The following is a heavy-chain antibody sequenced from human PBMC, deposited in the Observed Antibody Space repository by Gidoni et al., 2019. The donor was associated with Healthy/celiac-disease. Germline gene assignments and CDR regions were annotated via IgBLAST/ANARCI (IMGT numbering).Heavy chain of an antibody. J-gene: IGHJ4*02. CDR2: ISSSSSYI. V-gene: IGHV3-21*01. D-gene: IGHD6-13*01. CDR3: ARGKIAAAGTFDY. Sequence: EVQLLESGGGLVKPGGSLRRSCAASGSPFSSYSMHWVRPAPGKGLPWVSSISSSSSYIYDADSVKGRITISRDNAKNSLYLQMNSLRAEDTAVYYCARGKIAAAGTFDYWGQGTLVTVSS. CDR1: GSPFSSYS.